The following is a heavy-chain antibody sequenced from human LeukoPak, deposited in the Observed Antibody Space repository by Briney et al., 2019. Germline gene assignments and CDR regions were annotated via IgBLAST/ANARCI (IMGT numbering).Heavy chain of an antibody. CDR3: AKALPSRPPNYMDV. J-gene: IGHJ6*03. V-gene: IGHV3-23*01. CDR2: IIGSGGST. Sequence: GGSLTLACAASGFTFSSYSMSWVRQPPGRGREWVSAIIGSGGSTYYADSVKGRFTISRDNSKTTLHLQMNSLRAEDTAVYYCAKALPSRPPNYMDVWGKGTTVTVSS. CDR1: GFTFSSYS.